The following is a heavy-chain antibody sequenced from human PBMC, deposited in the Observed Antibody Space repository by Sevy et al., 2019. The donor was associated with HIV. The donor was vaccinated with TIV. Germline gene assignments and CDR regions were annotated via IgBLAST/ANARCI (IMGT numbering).Heavy chain of an antibody. Sequence: GESLKISCAASGFSFSSYWMTWVRQAPGKGLEWVANIYQDGSEKYYVDSVRGRFTISRDNAKNSLYLQMNSLGAEDTAVYYCAREGSYGDYRFSYYYGMDVWGQGTTVTVSS. V-gene: IGHV3-7*01. CDR3: AREGSYGDYRFSYYYGMDV. D-gene: IGHD4-17*01. CDR2: IYQDGSEK. J-gene: IGHJ6*02. CDR1: GFSFSSYW.